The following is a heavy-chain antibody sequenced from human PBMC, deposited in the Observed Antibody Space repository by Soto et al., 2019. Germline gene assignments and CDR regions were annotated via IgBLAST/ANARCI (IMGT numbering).Heavy chain of an antibody. CDR1: GGTFSSYA. J-gene: IGHJ4*02. CDR3: ARDIVVVTDILRLTTRYFDY. CDR2: IIPIFGTA. D-gene: IGHD2-21*02. Sequence: QVQLVQSGAEVKKPGSSVKVSCKASGGTFSSYAISWVRQAPGQGLEWMGGIIPIFGTANYAQKFQGRVTITADKSTSTAYMELSSLRSEDTAVYYCARDIVVVTDILRLTTRYFDYWGQGTLVTVSS. V-gene: IGHV1-69*06.